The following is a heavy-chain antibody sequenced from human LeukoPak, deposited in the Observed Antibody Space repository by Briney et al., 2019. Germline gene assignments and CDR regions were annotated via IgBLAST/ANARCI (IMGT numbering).Heavy chain of an antibody. Sequence: ASVKVSCKASGYTFNSYALDWVRQAPGQGLEWMGWINTNTGNPTYAQGFTGRFVFSLDTSVSTAYVEISSLKAEDTAVYYCARARYCTGSTCPAGYYGMDVWGQGTTVTVSS. D-gene: IGHD2-8*02. J-gene: IGHJ6*02. V-gene: IGHV7-4-1*02. CDR1: GYTFNSYA. CDR2: INTNTGNP. CDR3: ARARYCTGSTCPAGYYGMDV.